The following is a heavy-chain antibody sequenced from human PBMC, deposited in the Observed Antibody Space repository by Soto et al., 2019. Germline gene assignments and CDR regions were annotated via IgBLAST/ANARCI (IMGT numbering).Heavy chain of an antibody. J-gene: IGHJ5*01. CDR2: IYYSGST. CDR1: GGSINSGDYY. Sequence: SETLSLTCTVSGGSINSGDYYWSWIRQTPGKGLEWIGYIYYSGSTYYNPSLKSRVTISVDTSKNQFSLKLSSVTAADTAVYYCARGHRPEVSIVLMVYAIWFDPWGQGTLVTVSS. D-gene: IGHD2-8*01. V-gene: IGHV4-30-4*01. CDR3: ARGHRPEVSIVLMVYAIWFDP.